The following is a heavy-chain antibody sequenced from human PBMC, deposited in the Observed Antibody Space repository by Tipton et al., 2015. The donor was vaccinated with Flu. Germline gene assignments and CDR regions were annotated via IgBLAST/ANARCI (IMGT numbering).Heavy chain of an antibody. J-gene: IGHJ4*02. Sequence: RSLRLSCAASGFTFSSYGMHWVRQAPGKGLEWVALIWYDGSNQFYADSVKGRFTISRDNSANTLYLQMNSLRVEDTAMYYCTKDRNGEGYFDYWGQGALVTVSS. CDR2: IWYDGSNQ. V-gene: IGHV3-33*06. D-gene: IGHD4-17*01. CDR3: TKDRNGEGYFDY. CDR1: GFTFSSYG.